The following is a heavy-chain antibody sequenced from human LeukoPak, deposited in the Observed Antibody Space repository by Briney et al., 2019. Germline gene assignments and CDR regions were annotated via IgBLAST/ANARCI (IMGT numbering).Heavy chain of an antibody. D-gene: IGHD1-26*01. CDR2: ISSSGSTI. V-gene: IGHV3-11*01. Sequence: GGSLRLSCAASGFTFSDYYMSWIRQAPGKGLEWVSYISSSGSTIYYADSVKGRFTTSRDNAKNSLYLQMNSLRAEDTAVYYCARWPGWELSHYYYGMDVWGQGTTVTVSS. CDR1: GFTFSDYY. CDR3: ARWPGWELSHYYYGMDV. J-gene: IGHJ6*02.